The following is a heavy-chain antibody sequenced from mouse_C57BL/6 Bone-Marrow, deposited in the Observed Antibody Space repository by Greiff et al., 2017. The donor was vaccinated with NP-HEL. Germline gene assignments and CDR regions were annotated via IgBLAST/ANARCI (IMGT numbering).Heavy chain of an antibody. CDR2: IDPSDSYT. CDR1: GYTFTSYW. J-gene: IGHJ3*01. CDR3: ARGHYYGSSYRFAY. Sequence: VQLQQSGAELVMPGASVKLSCKASGYTFTSYWMHWVKQRPGQGLEWIGEIDPSDSYTNYNQKFKGKSTLTVDKSSRTAYMQLSSLTSEDSAVYYCARGHYYGSSYRFAYWGQGTLVTVSA. D-gene: IGHD1-1*01. V-gene: IGHV1-69*01.